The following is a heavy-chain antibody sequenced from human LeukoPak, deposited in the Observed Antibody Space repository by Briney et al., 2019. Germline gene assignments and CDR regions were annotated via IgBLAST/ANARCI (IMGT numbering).Heavy chain of an antibody. V-gene: IGHV3-30-3*01. D-gene: IGHD3-9*01. CDR1: GFTFSTYT. CDR3: ARVRLASFYYGMDV. J-gene: IGHJ6*02. Sequence: GGSLRRSCAASGFTFSTYTMHWVRQAPGKGLEWVAVISYDGNNKYYADSVKGRFTISRDNSKNTLYLQMNSLRVDDTAVYYCARVRLASFYYGMDVWGQGTTVAVSS. CDR2: ISYDGNNK.